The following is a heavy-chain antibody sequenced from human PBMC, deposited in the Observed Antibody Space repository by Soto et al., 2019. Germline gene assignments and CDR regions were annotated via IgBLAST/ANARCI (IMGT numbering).Heavy chain of an antibody. CDR3: ARGVVVVIPAALLTRYYMDV. CDR2: INHSGST. V-gene: IGHV4-34*01. CDR1: GGSFSGYY. D-gene: IGHD2-2*01. J-gene: IGHJ6*03. Sequence: SETLSLTCAVYGGSFSGYYWSWIRQPPGKGLEWIGEINHSGSTNYNPSLKSRVTISVDTSKNQFSLKLSSVTAADTAVYYCARGVVVVIPAALLTRYYMDVWGKGTTVTVSS.